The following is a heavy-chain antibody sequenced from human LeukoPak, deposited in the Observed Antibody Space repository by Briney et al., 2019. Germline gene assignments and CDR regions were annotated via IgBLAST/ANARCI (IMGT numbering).Heavy chain of an antibody. CDR3: AKASLPYSSSWSGAEYFQH. Sequence: GGSLRLSCAASGFTFSSYGMHWVRQAPGKGLEWVAVISYGGSNKYYADSVKGRFTISRDNAKNTLYLQMNSLRAEDTAVYYCAKASLPYSSSWSGAEYFQHWGQGTLVTVSS. CDR1: GFTFSSYG. D-gene: IGHD6-13*01. V-gene: IGHV3-30*18. CDR2: ISYGGSNK. J-gene: IGHJ1*01.